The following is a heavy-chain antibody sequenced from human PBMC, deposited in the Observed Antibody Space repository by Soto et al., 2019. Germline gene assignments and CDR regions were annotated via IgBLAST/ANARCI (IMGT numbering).Heavy chain of an antibody. Sequence: SETLSLTCAVYGGSFSGYYWSWIRQPPGKGLEWIGEINHSGSTNYNPSLKSRVTISVDTSKNQFSLKLSSVTAADTAVYYCARGLDDILTGYYDWGQGTRVTVSS. CDR1: GGSFSGYY. CDR2: INHSGST. CDR3: ARGLDDILTGYYD. D-gene: IGHD3-9*01. J-gene: IGHJ4*02. V-gene: IGHV4-34*01.